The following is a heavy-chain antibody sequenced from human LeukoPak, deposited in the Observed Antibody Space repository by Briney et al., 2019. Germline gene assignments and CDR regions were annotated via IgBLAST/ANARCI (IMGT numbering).Heavy chain of an antibody. CDR1: GVSMTGYY. V-gene: IGHV4-59*01. Sequence: SETLSLTCSVSGVSMTGYYWSWIRQAPGKAPEWIGYICSSGSTNYNPSLNSRVTMSLDASKNQFSLKLTFVTAADTAVYYCATRPADGSWYGVFDFWSRGTLVTVSS. CDR2: ICSSGST. D-gene: IGHD3-10*01. CDR3: ATRPADGSWYGVFDF. J-gene: IGHJ4*01.